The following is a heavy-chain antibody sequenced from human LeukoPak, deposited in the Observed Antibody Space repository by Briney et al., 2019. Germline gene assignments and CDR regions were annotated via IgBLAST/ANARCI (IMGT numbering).Heavy chain of an antibody. Sequence: SETLSLTCTVSGGSISSYYWSWIRQPPGKGLEWIGYIYYSGSTNYNPSLKSRVTISVDTSKNQFSLKLSSVTAADTAVYYCARDRGYSSSWTQVNCYYGMDVWGQGTTVTVSS. CDR2: IYYSGST. J-gene: IGHJ6*02. CDR3: ARDRGYSSSWTQVNCYYGMDV. CDR1: GGSISSYY. V-gene: IGHV4-59*01. D-gene: IGHD6-13*01.